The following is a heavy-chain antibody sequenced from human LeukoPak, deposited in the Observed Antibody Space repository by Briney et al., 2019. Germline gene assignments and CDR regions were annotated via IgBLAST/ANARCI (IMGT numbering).Heavy chain of an antibody. CDR2: IKSKTDGGTT. J-gene: IGHJ4*02. D-gene: IGHD2-15*01. V-gene: IGHV3-15*01. Sequence: GGSLRLSCAASGFTFSSYSMNWVRQAPGKGLEWVGRIKSKTDGGTTDYAAPVKGRFTISRDDSKNTLYLQMNSLKTEDTAVYYCTTDTPYYSNDYWGQGTLVTVSS. CDR1: GFTFSSYS. CDR3: TTDTPYYSNDY.